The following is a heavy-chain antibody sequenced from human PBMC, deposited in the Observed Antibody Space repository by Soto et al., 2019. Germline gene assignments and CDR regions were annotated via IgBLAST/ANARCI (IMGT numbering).Heavy chain of an antibody. J-gene: IGHJ4*02. CDR1: GGSINGNSYY. CDR3: ARQVATGFGY. V-gene: IGHV4-39*01. CDR2: INYSGST. D-gene: IGHD1-1*01. Sequence: PSETLSLTCSVSGGSINGNSYYWGWIRQPPGKGLEWIGSINYSGSTHYNPSLKSRLTISVDTSKNQFSLRLSSVTAADTAVNYCARQVATGFGYWGQGTLVTVSS.